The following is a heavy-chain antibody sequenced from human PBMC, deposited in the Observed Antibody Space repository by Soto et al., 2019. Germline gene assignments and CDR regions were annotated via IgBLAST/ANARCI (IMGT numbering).Heavy chain of an antibody. D-gene: IGHD3-3*01. CDR2: MKQDGSEK. CDR3: ARDWELRNYYYYMDV. J-gene: IGHJ6*03. CDR1: GFTFSSYW. V-gene: IGHV3-7*01. Sequence: GGSLRLSCAASGFTFSSYWMSWVRQAPGKGLEWVANMKQDGSEKYYVDSVKGRFTISRDNAKNSLYLQMNSLRAEDTAVYYCARDWELRNYYYYMDVWGKGTTVTVSS.